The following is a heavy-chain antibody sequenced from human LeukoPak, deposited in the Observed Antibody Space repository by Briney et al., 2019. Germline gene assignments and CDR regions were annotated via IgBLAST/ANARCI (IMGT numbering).Heavy chain of an antibody. CDR1: GFTFSSYW. V-gene: IGHV3-7*01. D-gene: IGHD6-19*01. J-gene: IGHJ4*02. CDR2: IKKDGSEK. Sequence: GGSLRLSCAVSGFTFSSYWMSWVRQAPGKGLEWVANIKKDGSEKYYVDSVKGRFTISRDNAKNSLYLQMNSLRAEDTAVYYCARGPFIAVAVYYFDYWGQGTLVTVSS. CDR3: ARGPFIAVAVYYFDY.